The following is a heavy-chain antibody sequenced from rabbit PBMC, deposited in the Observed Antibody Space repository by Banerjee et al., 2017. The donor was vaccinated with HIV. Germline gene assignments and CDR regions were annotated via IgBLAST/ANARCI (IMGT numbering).Heavy chain of an antibody. CDR2: IYAGSTDTT. Sequence: QSLEESGGDLVKPGASLTLTCTASGFSFSSSYYMCWVRQAPGKGLEWIACIYAGSTDTTYYASWAKGRFTISKTSSTTVTLQMTSLTAADTGTYFCARDDIYDGAGFALNLWGPGTLVTVS. J-gene: IGHJ4*01. D-gene: IGHD3-1*01. V-gene: IGHV1S40*01. CDR1: GFSFSSSYY. CDR3: ARDDIYDGAGFALNL.